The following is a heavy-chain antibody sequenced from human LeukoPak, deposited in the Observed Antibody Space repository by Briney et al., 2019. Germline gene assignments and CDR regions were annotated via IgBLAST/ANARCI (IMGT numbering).Heavy chain of an antibody. CDR1: GGSISSGGYY. CDR2: IYHSGST. J-gene: IGHJ5*02. Sequence: SSETLSLTCTVSGGSISSGGYYWSWIRQPPGKGLEWIGYIYHSGSTYYNPSLKSRVTISVDRPKNQFSLKLSSVTAADTAVYYCARAPPVVPAAIPWFDPWGQGTLVTVSS. V-gene: IGHV4-30-2*01. D-gene: IGHD2-2*01. CDR3: ARAPPVVPAAIPWFDP.